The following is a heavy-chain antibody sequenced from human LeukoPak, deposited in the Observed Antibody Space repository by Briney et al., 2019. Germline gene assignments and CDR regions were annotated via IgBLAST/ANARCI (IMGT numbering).Heavy chain of an antibody. CDR3: ARDSYDFWSGYRLDY. V-gene: IGHV4-30-4*01. CDR1: GGSISSGDYY. CDR2: IYYSGST. Sequence: SETLSLSCTVSGGSISSGDYYWSWIRQPPGKGLEWIGYIYYSGSTYYNPSLKSRVTISVDTSKNQFSLKLSSVTAADTAVYYCARDSYDFWSGYRLDYWGQGTLVTVSS. J-gene: IGHJ4*02. D-gene: IGHD3-3*01.